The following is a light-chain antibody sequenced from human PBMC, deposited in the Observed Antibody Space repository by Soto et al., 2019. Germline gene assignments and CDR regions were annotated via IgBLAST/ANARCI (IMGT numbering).Light chain of an antibody. J-gene: IGKJ1*01. Sequence: EVVMTQSPATLSVSPGDRVTLSCRASQSVSGDLAWYQQKPGQAPRLLIYGASTRATGVPDRFSDSGSGTDFALTIRGLQSEDFAVYYCHQYNKWLQTFGQGTEVEI. CDR1: QSVSGD. CDR2: GAS. CDR3: HQYNKWLQT. V-gene: IGKV3-15*01.